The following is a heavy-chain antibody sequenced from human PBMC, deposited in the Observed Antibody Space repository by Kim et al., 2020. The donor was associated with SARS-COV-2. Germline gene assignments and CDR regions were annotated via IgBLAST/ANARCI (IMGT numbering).Heavy chain of an antibody. CDR3: GSLPLITIFGVVNGY. D-gene: IGHD3-3*01. V-gene: IGHV3-7*03. J-gene: IGHJ4*02. Sequence: GGSLRLSCAASGFTFSNSWMSWVRQAPGKGLEWVANIKQDGSEKYYVDSVKGRFTISRDNAKNSLYLQMNSLSAEDTAVYYCGSLPLITIFGVVNGYWGQGTLVTVSS. CDR1: GFTFSNSW. CDR2: IKQDGSEK.